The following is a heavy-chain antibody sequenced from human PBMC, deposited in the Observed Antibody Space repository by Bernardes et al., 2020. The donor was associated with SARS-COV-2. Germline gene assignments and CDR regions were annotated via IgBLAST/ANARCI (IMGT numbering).Heavy chain of an antibody. J-gene: IGHJ4*02. V-gene: IGHV3-74*01. CDR3: ARDFGGNSDY. CDR2: INEDGSTT. D-gene: IGHD2-21*01. Sequence: GGSLRLSCAASGFSVSAYWMHWVRQVPGEGLVWVSRINEDGSTTNYADSVKGRFTISRDIAKNKIYLQMNSLRTEDTAVYYCARDFGGNSDYWGQGTLVTVSS. CDR1: GFSVSAYW.